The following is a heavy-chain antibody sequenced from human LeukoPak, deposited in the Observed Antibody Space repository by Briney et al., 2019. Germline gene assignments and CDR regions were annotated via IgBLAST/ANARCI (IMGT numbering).Heavy chain of an antibody. CDR3: ARHESAVGALFY. CDR1: GGSISRYY. D-gene: IGHD1-26*01. V-gene: IGHV4-59*08. Sequence: SETLSLTCTVSGGSISRYYWSWIRQPPGKGLEWIGYIYSTGSTNSNPSLKSRVTISVDTSNNQFSLKLRSMTAADTAVYFCARHESAVGALFYWGQGTLVTVPS. CDR2: IYSTGST. J-gene: IGHJ4*02.